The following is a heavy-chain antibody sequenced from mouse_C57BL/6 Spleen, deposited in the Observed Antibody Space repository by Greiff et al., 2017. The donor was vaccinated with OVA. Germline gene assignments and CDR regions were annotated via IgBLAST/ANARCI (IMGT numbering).Heavy chain of an antibody. D-gene: IGHD3-1*01. Sequence: QVQLQQSGAELVKPGASVKISCKASGYAFSSYWMNWVKQRPGKGLEWIGQIYPGDGDTNYNGKFKGKATLTADKSSSTAYMQLSSLTSEDSAVYYCARSGDLDWNWYFDVWGTGTTVTVSS. CDR2: IYPGDGDT. CDR3: ARSGDLDWNWYFDV. J-gene: IGHJ1*03. CDR1: GYAFSSYW. V-gene: IGHV1-80*01.